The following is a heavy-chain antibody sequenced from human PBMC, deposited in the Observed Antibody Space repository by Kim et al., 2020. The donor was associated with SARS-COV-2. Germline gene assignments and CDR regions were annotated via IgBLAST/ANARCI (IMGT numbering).Heavy chain of an antibody. CDR1: GFTFSSYA. D-gene: IGHD5-18*01. V-gene: IGHV3-23*01. CDR3: AKLPRFQYTAMVRFDY. CDR2: ISGSGGST. Sequence: GGSLRLSCAASGFTFSSYAMSWVRQAPGKGLEWVSAISGSGGSTYYADSVKGRFTISRDNSKNTLYLQMNSLRAEDTAVYYCAKLPRFQYTAMVRFDYWGQGTLVTVSS. J-gene: IGHJ4*02.